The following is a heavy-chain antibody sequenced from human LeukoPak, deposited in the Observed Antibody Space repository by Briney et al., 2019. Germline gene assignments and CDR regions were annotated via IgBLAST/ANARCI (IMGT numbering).Heavy chain of an antibody. V-gene: IGHV3-74*01. D-gene: IGHD2-15*01. J-gene: IGHJ5*02. CDR3: SRRGDATGWFDP. CDR2: INGDGTTT. CDR1: GFTFSSYL. Sequence: PGGSLRLSGAASGFTFSSYLMHWVRQAPGKGLEWVSRINGDGTTTNYADSLKGRFTISRDNAKNTLYLEMNSLRAEDTAVYYCSRRGDATGWFDPWGQGTLVTVSS.